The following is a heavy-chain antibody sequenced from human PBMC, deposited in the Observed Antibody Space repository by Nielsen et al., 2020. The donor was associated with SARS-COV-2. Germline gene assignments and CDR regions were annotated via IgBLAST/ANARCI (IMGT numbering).Heavy chain of an antibody. CDR2: MNPNSGNT. CDR3: ARGGEYFDWLTIYYYYYGMDV. J-gene: IGHJ6*02. V-gene: IGHV1-8*01. D-gene: IGHD3-9*01. Sequence: ASVKVSCKASGYTFTSYDINWVRQATGQGLEWMGWMNPNSGNTGYAQKFQGRVTMTRNTSISTAYMELSSLRSEDTAVYYCARGGEYFDWLTIYYYYYGMDVWGQGTTVTVSS. CDR1: GYTFTSYD.